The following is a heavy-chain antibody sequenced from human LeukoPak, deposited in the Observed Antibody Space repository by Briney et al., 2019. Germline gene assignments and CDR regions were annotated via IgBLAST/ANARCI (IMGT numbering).Heavy chain of an antibody. D-gene: IGHD3-10*01. CDR2: IWYDGSNK. CDR1: GLTLSSYG. J-gene: IGHJ5*02. Sequence: GGSLRLSCAASGLTLSSYGMRWVRQAPGKGLEWVAVIWYDGSNKYYADSVKGRFTISRDNSKNTLYLQMNSLRAEDTAVYYCARDRDTMVRGVISGWFDPWGQGTLVTVSS. CDR3: ARDRDTMVRGVISGWFDP. V-gene: IGHV3-33*01.